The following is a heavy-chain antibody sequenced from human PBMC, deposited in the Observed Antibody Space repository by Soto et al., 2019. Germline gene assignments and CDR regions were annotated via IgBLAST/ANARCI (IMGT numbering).Heavy chain of an antibody. CDR3: ARASGDYIVEDAFDI. V-gene: IGHV1-46*01. CDR1: GYTFITYF. Sequence: GASVKVSCKASGYTFITYFMHWVRQAPGQGLEWMGVINPSLGTTSYAQKFQGRVTMTTDTSASTAYMELSSLRSDDTAVYYCARASGDYIVEDAFDIWGQGTMVTVSS. D-gene: IGHD2-21*01. J-gene: IGHJ3*02. CDR2: INPSLGTT.